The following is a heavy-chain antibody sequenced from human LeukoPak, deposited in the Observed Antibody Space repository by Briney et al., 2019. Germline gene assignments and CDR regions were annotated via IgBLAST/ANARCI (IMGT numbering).Heavy chain of an antibody. Sequence: GRSLRLSCAASGFTFSRYGMHWVRQAPGKGLEWVAVVSFEGSNKYYADSVKGRFTISRDNSKNTLSLQMNSLRAEDTAVYYCAKDMEYYYGSGSYPPENDYWGQGTLVPVSS. CDR2: VSFEGSNK. CDR1: GFTFSRYG. CDR3: AKDMEYYYGSGSYPPENDY. D-gene: IGHD3-10*01. J-gene: IGHJ4*02. V-gene: IGHV3-30*18.